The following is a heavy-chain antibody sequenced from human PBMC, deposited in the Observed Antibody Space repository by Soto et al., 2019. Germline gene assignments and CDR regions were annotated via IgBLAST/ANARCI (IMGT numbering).Heavy chain of an antibody. J-gene: IGHJ4*02. V-gene: IGHV1-2*02. Sequence: ASVKVSCKASGYTFTGYYMHWVRQAPGQGLEWMGWINPKSGDTNYAQKFQGRVSMTRDTSITTAYMEVSRLKSDDTAVYYCARGSPRMGALPTYWGQGTLVTVSS. CDR3: ARGSPRMGALPTY. CDR1: GYTFTGYY. D-gene: IGHD1-26*01. CDR2: INPKSGDT.